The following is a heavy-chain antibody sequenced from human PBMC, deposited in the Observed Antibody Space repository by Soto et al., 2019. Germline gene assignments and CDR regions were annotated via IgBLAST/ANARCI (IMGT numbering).Heavy chain of an antibody. CDR2: IYSSGST. V-gene: IGHV4-39*01. Sequence: ETLSLTFTVSGGSIGGSNYFWGWIRQSPGTGLEWLGTIYSSGSTYYNPSLKSRITMSLDTSKNQFSLNLGSVTAADTAVYYCTRRRFGVRGVTNMDVWGQVPTGTFSS. CDR1: GGSIGGSNYF. D-gene: IGHD3-10*01. J-gene: IGHJ6*02. CDR3: TRRRFGVRGVTNMDV.